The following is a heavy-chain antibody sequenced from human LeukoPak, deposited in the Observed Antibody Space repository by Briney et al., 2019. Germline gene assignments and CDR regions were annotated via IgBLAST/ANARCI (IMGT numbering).Heavy chain of an antibody. V-gene: IGHV6-1*01. CDR2: TYYRSVWYK. D-gene: IGHD3-10*01. CDR1: GDSVSRTDAG. J-gene: IGHJ4*02. Sequence: SQTLSLTCAISGDSVSRTDAGWSWIRQSPSRGLEWLGRTYYRSVWYKDDAGSVKGRITINVDTSKNQFSLKLSSVTAADTAVYYCARFNTMVRGVIPAFDYWGQGTLVTVSS. CDR3: ARFNTMVRGVIPAFDY.